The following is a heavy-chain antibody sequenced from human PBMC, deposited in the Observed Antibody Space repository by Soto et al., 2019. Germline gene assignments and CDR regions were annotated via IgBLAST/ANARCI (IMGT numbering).Heavy chain of an antibody. CDR2: ISNVGSNK. J-gene: IGHJ4*02. Sequence: QVQLVETGGDVVQPGRSLRRSCAASGFTFTPFAMHWVRQAPGKGLEWVAGISNVGSNKYYVDSVKGRFTISRDKAQNPLCLPMSSLRAETTAVYYCARHSSGWSEGNLDYFGQRTLVTVSS. D-gene: IGHD6-13*01. CDR3: ARHSSGWSEGNLDY. CDR1: GFTFTPFA. V-gene: IGHV3-30*03.